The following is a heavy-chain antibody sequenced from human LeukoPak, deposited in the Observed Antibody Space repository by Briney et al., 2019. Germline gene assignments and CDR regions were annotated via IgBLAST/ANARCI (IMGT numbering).Heavy chain of an antibody. J-gene: IGHJ4*02. CDR1: GFTFSSYS. CDR3: ARDEPSGWPSLQDY. D-gene: IGHD6-19*01. CDR2: ISSSSSYI. V-gene: IGHV3-21*01. Sequence: GGSLRLSCAASGFTFSSYSMNWVRQAPGKGLEWVSSISSSSSYIYYADSVKGRFTVSRDNAKNSLYLQMNSLRAEDTAVYYCARDEPSGWPSLQDYWGQGTLVTVSS.